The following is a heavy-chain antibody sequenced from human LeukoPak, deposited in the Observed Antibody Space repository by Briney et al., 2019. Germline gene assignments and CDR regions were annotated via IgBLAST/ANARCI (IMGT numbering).Heavy chain of an antibody. Sequence: PSETLSLTCAVYGGSFSGYYWSWIRQPLGKGLEWIGEINHSGSTNYNPSLKSRVTISVDTSKNQFSLKLSSVTAADTAVYYCAIYRGYCSGGSCYKLDYWGQGTLVTVSS. CDR1: GGSFSGYY. D-gene: IGHD2-15*01. V-gene: IGHV4-34*01. J-gene: IGHJ4*02. CDR3: AIYRGYCSGGSCYKLDY. CDR2: INHSGST.